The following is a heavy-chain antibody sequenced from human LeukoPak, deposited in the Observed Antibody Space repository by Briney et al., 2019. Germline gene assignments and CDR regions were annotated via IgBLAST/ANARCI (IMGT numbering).Heavy chain of an antibody. CDR2: IAAYSGNT. Sequence: ASVKVSCKASGYTFSNYGLNWVRQVPGQGLEWMGRIAAYSGNTNYAAKFQGRVTMTTDTSTSTAYMELRSLRSDDTAVYYCARDAKDIVVVPAAKAKDEFDYWGQGTLVTVSS. V-gene: IGHV1-18*01. CDR1: GYTFSNYG. CDR3: ARDAKDIVVVPAAKAKDEFDY. D-gene: IGHD2-2*01. J-gene: IGHJ4*02.